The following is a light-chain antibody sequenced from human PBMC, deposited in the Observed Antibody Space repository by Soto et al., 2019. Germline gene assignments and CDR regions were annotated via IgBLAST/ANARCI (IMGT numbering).Light chain of an antibody. V-gene: IGKV1-27*01. CDR1: QGISNY. Sequence: DIKMTQSPSSLSASVGDRVTITCRASQGISNYLDWYQQKPGKVPKLLIYSASTLQLEVQSRFSGSGSGTDFTLTISSLQPEDVATYYCQKHNSAHYTFGPGTKVDIK. CDR2: SAS. J-gene: IGKJ3*01. CDR3: QKHNSAHYT.